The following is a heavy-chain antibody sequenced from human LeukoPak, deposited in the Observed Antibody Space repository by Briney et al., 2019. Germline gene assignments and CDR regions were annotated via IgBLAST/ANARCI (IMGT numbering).Heavy chain of an antibody. J-gene: IGHJ5*02. CDR2: IYTGTT. CDR1: GGSISTFF. D-gene: IGHD4-23*01. V-gene: IGHV4-4*07. CDR3: ARYDYGGNWFPGRWFDP. Sequence: SETLSLTCTVSGGSISTFFWTWIRQSAGKGLEWIGRIYTGTTYYNPSLESRATISVDTSNNRFSLKLTSLTAADTAVYYCARYDYGGNWFPGRWFDPWGQGTLVTVSS.